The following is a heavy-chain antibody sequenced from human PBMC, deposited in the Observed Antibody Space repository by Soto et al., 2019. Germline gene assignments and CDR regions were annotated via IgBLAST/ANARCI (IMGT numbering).Heavy chain of an antibody. CDR3: AKWNGGFDS. V-gene: IGHV3-30*18. CDR2: ISYDRSYK. D-gene: IGHD3-16*01. J-gene: IGHJ4*02. Sequence: QVQLVESGGGVVQPGRSLRLSCAASGFTFSSYGMHWVRQAPGKGLEWVAVISYDRSYKYYADSVKGRFTISRDNSKNTLYLQMNCLRAEDTAVYYCAKWNGGFDSWGQGTLVTVSS. CDR1: GFTFSSYG.